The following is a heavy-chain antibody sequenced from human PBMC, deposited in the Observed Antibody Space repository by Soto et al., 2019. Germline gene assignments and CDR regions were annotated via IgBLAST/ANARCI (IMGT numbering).Heavy chain of an antibody. J-gene: IGHJ4*02. V-gene: IGHV3-74*01. CDR1: GFRFSNYW. D-gene: IGHD6-13*01. CDR3: ARGVEAAGTDY. Sequence: GGSLRLSCAVSGFRFSNYWMNWGRQAPGKGLVWVAHITNDGSGTGYADSVKGRFTISRDNAKNTLSLQMSSLRAEDTGVYYCARGVEAAGTDYWGQGTLVTVSS. CDR2: ITNDGSGT.